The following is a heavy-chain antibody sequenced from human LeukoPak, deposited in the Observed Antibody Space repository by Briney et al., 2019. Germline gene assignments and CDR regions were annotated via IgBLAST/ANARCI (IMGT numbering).Heavy chain of an antibody. V-gene: IGHV1-69*01. Sequence: GASVKVSCKASGGTFSSYAISWVRQAPGQGLEWMGGIIPIFGTANYAQKFQGRVTITADESTSTAYMELSSLRSEDTAVYYCASDFWSGNSNFYFYYMDVWGKGTTVTVSS. CDR2: IIPIFGTA. CDR1: GGTFSSYA. D-gene: IGHD3-3*01. J-gene: IGHJ6*03. CDR3: ASDFWSGNSNFYFYYMDV.